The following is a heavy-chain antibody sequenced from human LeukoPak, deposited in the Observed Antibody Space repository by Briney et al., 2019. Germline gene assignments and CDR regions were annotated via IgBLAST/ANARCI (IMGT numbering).Heavy chain of an antibody. CDR2: ISGDNPGA. V-gene: IGHV3-23*01. D-gene: IGHD2-15*01. CDR3: AKAPVGHCSGAFCYHFDS. Sequence: PGGSLRLSCAASGFTFSTYAMSSVRQTPGKGMEWVAAISGDNPGAYHANSVKGRFTISRDNSKNTLHLQMSGLRAEDTARYYCAKAPVGHCSGAFCYHFDSWGQGTLVTVSS. J-gene: IGHJ4*02. CDR1: GFTFSTYA.